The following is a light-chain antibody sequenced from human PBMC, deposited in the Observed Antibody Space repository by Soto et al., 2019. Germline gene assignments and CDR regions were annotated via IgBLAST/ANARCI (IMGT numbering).Light chain of an antibody. CDR1: RSTIGSNT. V-gene: IGLV1-44*01. CDR3: ATWDDSLHGVV. CDR2: SND. J-gene: IGLJ2*01. Sequence: QSVVTQPPSASGTPGQRVTISCSGSRSTIGSNTVTWYQQLPGTAPKLLIHSNDQRPSGVPDRFSGSKSGTSASLAISGLQSEDEADYYCATWDDSLHGVVFGGGTKLTVL.